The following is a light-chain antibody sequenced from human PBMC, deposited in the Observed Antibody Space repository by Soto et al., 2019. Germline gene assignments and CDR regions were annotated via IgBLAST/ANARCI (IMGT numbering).Light chain of an antibody. J-gene: IGLJ1*01. CDR2: DVS. CDR1: SSDVGGYNY. CDR3: CSYAGSSTYV. Sequence: QSVLTQPASVSGSPGQSITISCTGTSSDVGGYNYVSWYQQHPGKAPKLMIYDVSNRPSGVSNRFSGSKSGNTASLTISGLQAEDEADYYCCSYAGSSTYVFGTGTKLTVL. V-gene: IGLV2-14*01.